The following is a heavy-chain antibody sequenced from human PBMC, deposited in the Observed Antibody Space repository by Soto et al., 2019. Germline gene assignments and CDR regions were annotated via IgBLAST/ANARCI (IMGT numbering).Heavy chain of an antibody. V-gene: IGHV3-30-3*01. CDR1: GFIFSTYA. Sequence: VQLVESGGGVVQPGRSLRLSCAASGFIFSTYAMHWVRQAPGRGLEWVAVISYDGSHEYYADSVKGRFTISRDKSKNTLYLQMNSPRADDTAVYYCARDPVVVVPAARGPPYGMDVWGQGITVTVSS. D-gene: IGHD2-2*01. CDR3: ARDPVVVVPAARGPPYGMDV. CDR2: ISYDGSHE. J-gene: IGHJ6*02.